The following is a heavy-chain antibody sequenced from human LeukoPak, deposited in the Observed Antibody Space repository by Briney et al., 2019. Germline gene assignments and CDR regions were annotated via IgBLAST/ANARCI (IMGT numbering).Heavy chain of an antibody. Sequence: GESLKISCKGSGYSFTSYWIGWVRQMPGKGLEWMGIIYPGDSDTRYSPSFQGQVTISADKSISTAYLQWSSLKASDTAMYYCAGITMVRGVIDAFDIWGRGTMVTVSS. CDR2: IYPGDSDT. CDR3: AGITMVRGVIDAFDI. V-gene: IGHV5-51*01. J-gene: IGHJ3*02. CDR1: GYSFTSYW. D-gene: IGHD3-10*01.